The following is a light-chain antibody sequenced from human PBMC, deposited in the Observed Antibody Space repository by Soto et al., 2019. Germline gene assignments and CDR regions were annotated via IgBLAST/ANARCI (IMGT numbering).Light chain of an antibody. Sequence: QSALTQPASVSGSPGQSITISCIGTSSDVGGLNYVSWYQQHPGKAPKLMIYDVSHRPSGVSSRFSGSKSGNTASLTISGLQTEDEADYYCSSYTTTTTLMVFGGGTKVTVL. CDR1: SSDVGGLNY. V-gene: IGLV2-14*01. CDR3: SSYTTTTTLMV. CDR2: DVS. J-gene: IGLJ2*01.